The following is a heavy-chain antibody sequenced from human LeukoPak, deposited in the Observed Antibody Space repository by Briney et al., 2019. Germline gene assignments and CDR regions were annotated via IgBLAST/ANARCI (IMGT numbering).Heavy chain of an antibody. J-gene: IGHJ4*02. Sequence: GGSLRLSCAASGFTFSSYAMHWVRQAPGKGLEWVAVIYSGGSTYYADSVKGRFTISRHNSKNTLCLQMNSLRAEDTAVYYCARALPYDYEFYFDYWGQGTLVTVSS. CDR2: IYSGGST. D-gene: IGHD4-17*01. CDR3: ARALPYDYEFYFDY. CDR1: GFTFSSYA. V-gene: IGHV3-53*04.